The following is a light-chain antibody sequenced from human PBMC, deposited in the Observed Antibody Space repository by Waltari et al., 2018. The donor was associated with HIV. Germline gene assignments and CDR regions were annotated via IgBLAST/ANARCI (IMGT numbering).Light chain of an antibody. CDR3: QQADSFPHT. CDR2: SAF. V-gene: IGKV1-12*01. J-gene: IGKJ4*01. Sequence: DIQMAQSTSNVSAFVGGTVTIPCRACRDISTSLAWYPFKPGRAPNLLIYSAFRLETGVPSRFGGSGSGTEFTLNITRLHPDDFATYYCQQADSFPHTFGGGTRVA. CDR1: RDISTS.